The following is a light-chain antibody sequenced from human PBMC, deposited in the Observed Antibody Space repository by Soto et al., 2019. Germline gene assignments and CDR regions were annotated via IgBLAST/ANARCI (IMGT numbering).Light chain of an antibody. J-gene: IGLJ1*01. CDR1: SSDVGNYNR. V-gene: IGLV2-18*01. CDR3: SLYTSSDTYV. CDR2: DVT. Sequence: QSALTQPPSVSGSPGQSVGISCTGTSSDVGNYNRVSWYQQPPGTAPKLMIYDVTNRPSGVPDRFSGSKSGNTASLTISGLQADDEADYYCSLYTSSDTYVFGTGTKVTVL.